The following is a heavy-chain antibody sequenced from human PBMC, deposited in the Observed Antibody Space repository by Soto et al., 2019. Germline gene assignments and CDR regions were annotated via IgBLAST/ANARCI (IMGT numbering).Heavy chain of an antibody. CDR2: IYYSGST. D-gene: IGHD2-8*01. Sequence: SETLSLTCTVSGGSISSYYWSWIRQPPGKGLEWIGYIYYSGSTNYNPSLKSRVTISVDTSKNQFSLKLSSVTAADTAVYYCARGDIVYCTNGVCWWFDSWGQRTLVPVSS. J-gene: IGHJ5*01. V-gene: IGHV4-59*01. CDR1: GGSISSYY. CDR3: ARGDIVYCTNGVCWWFDS.